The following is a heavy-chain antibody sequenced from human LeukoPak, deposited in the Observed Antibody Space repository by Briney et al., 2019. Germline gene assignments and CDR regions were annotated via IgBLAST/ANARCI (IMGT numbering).Heavy chain of an antibody. CDR1: GFTFSSYS. D-gene: IGHD3-22*01. J-gene: IGHJ6*03. CDR3: GKVSRCDSKTYCYYMDV. CDR2: ISSSSSYI. V-gene: IGHV3-21*04. Sequence: PGGSLRLSCAASGFTFSSYSMNWVRQAPGKGLEWVSSISSSSSYIYYADSVKGRFTISRDNAKNSLYLQMNSLRAEDTDVYYCGKVSRCDSKTYCYYMDVWGKGTTVTVSS.